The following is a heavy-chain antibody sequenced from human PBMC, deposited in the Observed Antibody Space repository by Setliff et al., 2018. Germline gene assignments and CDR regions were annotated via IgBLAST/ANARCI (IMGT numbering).Heavy chain of an antibody. J-gene: IGHJ6*02. Sequence: GGSLRLSCAASGFTFNSYSMNWVRQAPGKGLEWVSFISSNSHYKYYADSLEGRFTISRDNAKNSLYLQMNSLRAEDTAVYYCARDGVSYGMDVWGQGTTVTVS. V-gene: IGHV3-21*01. CDR2: ISSNSHYK. CDR3: ARDGVSYGMDV. CDR1: GFTFNSYS.